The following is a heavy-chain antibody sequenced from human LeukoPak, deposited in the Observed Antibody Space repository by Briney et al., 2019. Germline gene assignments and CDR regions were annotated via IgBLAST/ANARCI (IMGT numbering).Heavy chain of an antibody. D-gene: IGHD3-10*01. Sequence: ASVKVSCKASGYTFTSYAMHWVRQAPGQRLEWMGWINAGNGNTKYSQKFQGRVTITRDTSASTAYMELSSLRSEDTAVYYCARGHSGSGSYDYWGQGTLVTVSS. J-gene: IGHJ4*02. CDR1: GYTFTSYA. CDR2: INAGNGNT. V-gene: IGHV1-3*01. CDR3: ARGHSGSGSYDY.